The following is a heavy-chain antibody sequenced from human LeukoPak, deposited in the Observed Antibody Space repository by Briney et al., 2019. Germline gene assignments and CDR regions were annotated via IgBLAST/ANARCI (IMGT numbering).Heavy chain of an antibody. CDR3: ARSVVPAALEAFDI. CDR1: GYTFTGYY. Sequence: ASVKVSCKASGYTFTGYYMHWVRQAPGQGLEWMGWINPNSGGTNYAQKFQGRVTMTRDTSISTAYMELSRLRSDDTAVYYCARSVVPAALEAFDIWGQGTMVTVSS. CDR2: INPNSGGT. J-gene: IGHJ3*02. D-gene: IGHD2-2*01. V-gene: IGHV1-2*02.